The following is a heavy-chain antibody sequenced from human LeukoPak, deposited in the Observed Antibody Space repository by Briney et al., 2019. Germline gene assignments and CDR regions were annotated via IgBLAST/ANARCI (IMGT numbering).Heavy chain of an antibody. CDR2: INGSGGST. D-gene: IGHD3-22*01. Sequence: PGGSLRLSCAASGFTFSSYAMSWVRQAPGKGLEWVSAINGSGGSTYYADSVKGRFTISRDNSKNTLYLQMNSLRAEDTAVYYCAKDRVQYPYYYDSSGYYDTDWGQGTLVTVSS. V-gene: IGHV3-23*01. CDR3: AKDRVQYPYYYDSSGYYDTD. J-gene: IGHJ4*02. CDR1: GFTFSSYA.